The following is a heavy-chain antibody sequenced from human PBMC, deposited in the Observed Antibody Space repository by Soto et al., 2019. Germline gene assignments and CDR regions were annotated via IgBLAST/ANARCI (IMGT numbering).Heavy chain of an antibody. Sequence: EVQLVESGGGLVKPGGSLRLSCAASGFTFSSYSMNWVRQAPGKGLEWVSSISSSSSYIYYADSVKGRFTISRDNAKNSLYLQMTSLRAEDTAVYYCARDAFYGGNSYWGQGTLVTVSS. J-gene: IGHJ4*02. CDR3: ARDAFYGGNSY. V-gene: IGHV3-21*01. CDR1: GFTFSSYS. CDR2: ISSSSSYI. D-gene: IGHD4-17*01.